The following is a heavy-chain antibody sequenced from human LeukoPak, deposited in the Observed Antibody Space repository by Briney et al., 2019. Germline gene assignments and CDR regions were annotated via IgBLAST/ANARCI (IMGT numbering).Heavy chain of an antibody. CDR3: ARHGGGRGYCNSTSCHPPDY. V-gene: IGHV5-51*01. CDR1: GYSFTSYW. J-gene: IGHJ4*02. CDR2: IYPGDSDT. D-gene: IGHD2-2*01. Sequence: GESLKISCKGSGYSFTSYWIGWVRQMPGKGLEWMGIIYPGDSDTRYSPSFQGQVTISADKSISTAYLQWSSLKASDTAMYYCARHGGGRGYCNSTSCHPPDYWGQGTLVTVSS.